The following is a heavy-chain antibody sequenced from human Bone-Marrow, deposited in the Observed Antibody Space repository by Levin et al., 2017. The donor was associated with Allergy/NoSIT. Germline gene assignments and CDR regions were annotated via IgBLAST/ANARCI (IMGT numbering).Heavy chain of an antibody. Sequence: PGGSLRLSCAASGFTFSSYAMSWVRQAPGKGLEWVSAISGSGGSTYYADSVKGRFTISRDNSKNTLYLQMNSLRAEDTAVYYCAKCLVGDYVPPGDYWGQGTLVTVSS. CDR1: GFTFSSYA. V-gene: IGHV3-23*01. CDR2: ISGSGGST. J-gene: IGHJ4*02. D-gene: IGHD4-17*01. CDR3: AKCLVGDYVPPGDY.